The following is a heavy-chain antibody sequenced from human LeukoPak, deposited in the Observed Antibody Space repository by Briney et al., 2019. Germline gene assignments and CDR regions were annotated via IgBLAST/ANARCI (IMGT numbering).Heavy chain of an antibody. D-gene: IGHD2-15*01. Sequence: SETLSLTCTVSGGSISIYYWSWIRQPPGKGLEWIGYIYYSGSTNYNPSLKSRVTISVDTSKNQFSLKLSSVTAADTAVYYCARVHCSGGSCYYYMDVWGKGTTVTVSS. V-gene: IGHV4-59*01. J-gene: IGHJ6*03. CDR2: IYYSGST. CDR3: ARVHCSGGSCYYYMDV. CDR1: GGSISIYY.